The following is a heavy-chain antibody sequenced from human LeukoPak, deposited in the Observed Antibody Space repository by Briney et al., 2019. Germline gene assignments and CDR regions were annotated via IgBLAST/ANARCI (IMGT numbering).Heavy chain of an antibody. CDR1: GFTFSSYA. D-gene: IGHD1-1*01. V-gene: IGHV3-30-3*01. Sequence: GRSLRLSCAASGFTFSSYAMHWVRQAPGKGLEWVAVISYDGSNKYYADSMKGRFTISRDNSKNTLYLQMNSPRAEDTAVYYCARDRKQLERLPPRSGALVGPEFWGQGTLVTVSS. CDR3: ARDRKQLERLPPRSGALVGPEF. CDR2: ISYDGSNK. J-gene: IGHJ4*02.